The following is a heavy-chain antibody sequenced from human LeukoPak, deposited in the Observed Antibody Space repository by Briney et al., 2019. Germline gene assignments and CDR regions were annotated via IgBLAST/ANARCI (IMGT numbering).Heavy chain of an antibody. CDR2: INPNSGGT. D-gene: IGHD2-21*01. CDR1: GYTFTGYY. CDR3: ARDRWGSYRGYFDY. J-gene: IGHJ4*02. V-gene: IGHV1-2*02. Sequence: ASVKVSCKASGYTFTGYYMHWVRQAPGQGLEWMGCINPNSGGTNYAQKFQGRVTMTRDTSISTAYMELSRLRSDDTAVYYCARDRWGSYRGYFDYWGQGTLVTVSS.